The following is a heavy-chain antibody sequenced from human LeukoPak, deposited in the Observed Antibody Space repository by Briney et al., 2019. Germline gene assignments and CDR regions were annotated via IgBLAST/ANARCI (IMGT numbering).Heavy chain of an antibody. J-gene: IGHJ4*02. CDR2: IYPGDSDN. D-gene: IGHD1-26*01. CDR1: GXIFTSYW. CDR3: ARHTSGSYPRFDY. V-gene: IGHV5-51*01. Sequence: GAAXKIXXXXSGXIFTSYWIGWGRQLPGKGLEXMAIIYPGDSDNRYSASFEGQVTISADKSISTAYLQWSSLKASDTAMYYCARHTSGSYPRFDYWGQGTLVTVSS.